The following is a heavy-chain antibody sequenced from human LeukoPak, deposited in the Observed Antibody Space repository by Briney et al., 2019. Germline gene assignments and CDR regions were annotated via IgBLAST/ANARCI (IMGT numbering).Heavy chain of an antibody. CDR3: ATDYYDYYYGMDV. J-gene: IGHJ6*02. CDR2: ISAYNGNT. CDR1: GYTFTGYY. V-gene: IGHV1-18*04. Sequence: ASVKVSCKASGYTFTGYYMHWVRQAPGQGLERMGWISAYNGNTNYAQKLQGRVTMTTDTSASTAYMELRSLRSDDTAVYYCATDYYDYYYGMDVWGHGTTVTVSS.